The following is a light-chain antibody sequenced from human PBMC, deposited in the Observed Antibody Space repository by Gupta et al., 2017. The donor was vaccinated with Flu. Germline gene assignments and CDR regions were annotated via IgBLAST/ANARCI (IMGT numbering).Light chain of an antibody. CDR2: DDG. CDR1: NVGSKT. J-gene: IGLJ3*02. V-gene: IGLV3-21*01. CDR3: EVWEDISDDPV. Sequence: TNVGSKTVSWYQQVPGQAPELVIYDDGERPSGVAERFSGTNSGDSASLIIDGVKSEDEAIYYCEVWEDISDDPVFGGGTRLTVL.